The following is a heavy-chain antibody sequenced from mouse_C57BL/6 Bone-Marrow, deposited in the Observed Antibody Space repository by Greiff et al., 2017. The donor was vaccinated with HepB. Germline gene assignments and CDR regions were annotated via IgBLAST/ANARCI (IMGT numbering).Heavy chain of an antibody. CDR1: GYSITSGYY. Sequence: EVQLVESGPGLVKPSQSLSLTCSVTGYSITSGYYWNWIRQFPGNKLEWMGYISYDGSNNYNPSLKNRISITRDTSKNQFFLKLNSVTTEDTATYYCARDRPYYFDYWGQGTTLTVSS. V-gene: IGHV3-6*01. CDR3: ARDRPYYFDY. CDR2: ISYDGSN. J-gene: IGHJ2*01.